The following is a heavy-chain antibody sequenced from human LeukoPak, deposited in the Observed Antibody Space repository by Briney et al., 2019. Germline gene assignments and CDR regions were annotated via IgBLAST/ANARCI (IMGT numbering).Heavy chain of an antibody. D-gene: IGHD6-13*01. V-gene: IGHV4-34*01. J-gene: IGHJ4*02. CDR3: ARLGIAAAGSRYFDY. CDR2: INHSGST. Sequence: PSETLSLTCAVYGGSFSGYYWSWIRQPPGKGLEWNGEINHSGSTNYNPSLKSRVTISLDTSKNQFSLKLSSVTAADTAVYYCARLGIAAAGSRYFDYWGQGTLVTVSS. CDR1: GGSFSGYY.